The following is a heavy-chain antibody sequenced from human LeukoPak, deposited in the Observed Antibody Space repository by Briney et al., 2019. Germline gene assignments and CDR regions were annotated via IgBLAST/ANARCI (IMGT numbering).Heavy chain of an antibody. CDR2: ISGSGGST. J-gene: IGHJ4*02. Sequence: GGSLRLSCAASGFTFSSYAMSWDRQAPGKGLEWVSAISGSGGSTYYADSVKGRFTISRDNAKNSLYLQMNSLRAEDTAVYYCARDTGGGYSCYDCWGQGALVTVSS. V-gene: IGHV3-23*01. CDR1: GFTFSSYA. CDR3: ARDTGGGYSCYDC. D-gene: IGHD5-18*01.